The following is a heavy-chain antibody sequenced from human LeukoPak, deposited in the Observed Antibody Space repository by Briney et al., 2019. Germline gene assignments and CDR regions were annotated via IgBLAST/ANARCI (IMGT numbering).Heavy chain of an antibody. D-gene: IGHD3-22*01. Sequence: GGSLRLSCAASGFTFSSYSMNWVRQAPGKGLEWVSSISSSSSYIYYADSVKGRFTISRDNAKNSLYLQINSLRAEDTAVYYCARENHRYYYDSSGYHFAYWGQGTLVTVSS. CDR1: GFTFSSYS. CDR3: ARENHRYYYDSSGYHFAY. V-gene: IGHV3-21*01. CDR2: ISSSSSYI. J-gene: IGHJ4*02.